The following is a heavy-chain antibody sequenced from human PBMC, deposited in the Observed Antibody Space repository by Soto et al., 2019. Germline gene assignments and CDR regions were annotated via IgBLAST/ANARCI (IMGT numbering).Heavy chain of an antibody. V-gene: IGHV3-9*01. CDR2: VNWNSDKV. J-gene: IGHJ4*02. CDR3: AKDKGDTPYYIAS. CDR1: GFNFGNYA. Sequence: VLLVESGGGLVQPGGSLRLSCAVSGFNFGNYAMHWVRQAPGKGLEWVAAVNWNSDKVAYAGSVLGRFTIFRDSAKNSLHLQMNDLTPEDTAFYHCAKDKGDTPYYIASSGQGILVTVSS.